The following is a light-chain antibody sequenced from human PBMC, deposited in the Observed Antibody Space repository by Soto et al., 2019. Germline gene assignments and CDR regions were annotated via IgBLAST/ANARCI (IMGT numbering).Light chain of an antibody. J-gene: IGLJ1*01. V-gene: IGLV2-14*01. CDR2: EVS. CDR3: FSFTTDWTHV. Sequence: QSVLTQPASVSGSPGQSITISCTGSSSDIGAYNYVSWFQQHPGKAPKLIISEVSNRPSGVSNRFSGSKSGTAASLTISGLQTEDEADYFCFSFTTDWTHVFGTGTQ. CDR1: SSDIGAYNY.